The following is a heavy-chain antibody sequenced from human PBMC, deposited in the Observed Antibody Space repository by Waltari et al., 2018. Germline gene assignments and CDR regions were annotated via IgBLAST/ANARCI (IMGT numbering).Heavy chain of an antibody. Sequence: QVQLVESGGGVVQPGRSLRLSCAASGFTFSSYAMHWVRQAPGKGLEWVAVISYDGSNKYYADSVKGRFTSSRDNSKNTLYLQMNSLRAEDTAVYYCAAGVFRLPEDWGQGTLVTVSS. V-gene: IGHV3-30*07. J-gene: IGHJ4*02. CDR3: AAGVFRLPED. D-gene: IGHD2-21*01. CDR1: GFTFSSYA. CDR2: ISYDGSNK.